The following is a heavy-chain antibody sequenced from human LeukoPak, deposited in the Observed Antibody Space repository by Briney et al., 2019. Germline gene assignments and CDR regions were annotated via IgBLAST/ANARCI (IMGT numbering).Heavy chain of an antibody. Sequence: GSLRLSCAASGFTFSTYWMHWVRQAPGKGLVWVSRINTDGSSTSYADSVKGRLTISRDNAKNTLYLQMNSLRAEDTAVYYCARLGENYDFWSGYYRDAFDIWGQGTMVTVSS. CDR2: INTDGSST. J-gene: IGHJ3*02. CDR3: ARLGENYDFWSGYYRDAFDI. V-gene: IGHV3-74*01. CDR1: GFTFSTYW. D-gene: IGHD3-3*01.